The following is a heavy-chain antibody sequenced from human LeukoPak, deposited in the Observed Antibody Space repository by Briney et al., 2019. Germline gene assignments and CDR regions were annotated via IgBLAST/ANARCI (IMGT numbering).Heavy chain of an antibody. D-gene: IGHD5-12*01. J-gene: IGHJ4*02. CDR2: MNPNSGNT. Sequence: ASVKVSCKASGYTFTSYDMNWVRQATGQGLEWMGWMNPNSGNTGYAQKFQGRVTMTRNTSISTAYMELSSLRSEDTAVYYCARGAGYSGYDSLDYWGQGTLVTVSS. V-gene: IGHV1-8*01. CDR1: GYTFTSYD. CDR3: ARGAGYSGYDSLDY.